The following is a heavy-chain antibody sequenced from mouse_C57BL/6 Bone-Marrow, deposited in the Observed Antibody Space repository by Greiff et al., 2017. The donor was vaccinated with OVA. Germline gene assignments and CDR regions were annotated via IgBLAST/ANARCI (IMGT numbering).Heavy chain of an antibody. V-gene: IGHV14-2*01. CDR1: GFNIKDYY. CDR2: IDPEDGET. D-gene: IGHD3-2*02. Sequence: EVKLMESGAELVKPGASVKLSCTASGFNIKDYYMHWVKQRTEQGLEWIGRIDPEDGETKYAPKFQGKATITADTSSNTAYLQLSSLTSEDTAVYYCARIQLRLRGYFDYWGQGTTLTVSS. CDR3: ARIQLRLRGYFDY. J-gene: IGHJ2*01.